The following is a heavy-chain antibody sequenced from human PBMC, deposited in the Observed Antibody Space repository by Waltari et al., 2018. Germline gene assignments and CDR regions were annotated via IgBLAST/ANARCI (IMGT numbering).Heavy chain of an antibody. CDR3: ARGGGSGYPSDY. V-gene: IGHV3-21*01. CDR1: GFTFSSYS. D-gene: IGHD3-22*01. J-gene: IGHJ4*02. CDR2: ISSSSSSI. Sequence: EVQLVESGGGLVKPGGSLRLSCAASGFTFSSYSMNWVRQAPGKVLEWVSSISSSSSSIYYAGSVKGRFTISRDNAKNSLYLQMNSLRAEDTAVYYCARGGGSGYPSDYWGQGTLVTVSS.